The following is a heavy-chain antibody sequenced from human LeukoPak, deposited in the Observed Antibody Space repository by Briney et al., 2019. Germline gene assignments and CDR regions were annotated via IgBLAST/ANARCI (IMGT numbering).Heavy chain of an antibody. D-gene: IGHD5-24*01. CDR3: ARERDGRFFDY. V-gene: IGHV3-21*01. CDR1: GFTFSSYS. J-gene: IGHJ4*02. CDR2: ISSSRSYI. Sequence: PGGSLRLSCAASGFTFSSYSMNWVRQAPGKGLEWVSSISSSRSYIYYADSVKGRFTISRDNAKNSLYLQMNTLRAEDTAVYYCARERDGRFFDYWGQGTLVTVSS.